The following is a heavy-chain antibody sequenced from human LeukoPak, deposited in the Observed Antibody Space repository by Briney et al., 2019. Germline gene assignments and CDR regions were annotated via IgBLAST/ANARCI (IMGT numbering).Heavy chain of an antibody. J-gene: IGHJ3*02. Sequence: SETLSLTCTVSGGSISSGDYYWSWIRQPPGKGLEWIGYIYYSGSTYYNPSLKSRVTISVDTSKNQFSLKLSSVTAADTAVYYWARSPRIGGVTLAFDIWGQGTMVTVSS. CDR1: GGSISSGDYY. D-gene: IGHD2-21*02. CDR2: IYYSGST. CDR3: ARSPRIGGVTLAFDI. V-gene: IGHV4-30-4*08.